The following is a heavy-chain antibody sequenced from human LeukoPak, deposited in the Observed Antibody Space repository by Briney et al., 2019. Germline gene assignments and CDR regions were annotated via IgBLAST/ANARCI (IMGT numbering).Heavy chain of an antibody. D-gene: IGHD1-26*01. J-gene: IGHJ4*02. CDR1: GFTFNTYG. V-gene: IGHV3-33*06. Sequence: GRSLRLSCAASGFTFNTYGMHWVRQAPGKGLEWVAVIWSDGTHKYYSDSVKGRFTVSRDNSKNTLYLEMNSLRVEDTAVYYCAKSNSESQTTVGNWGQGTLVTVSS. CDR3: AKSNSESQTTVGN. CDR2: IWSDGTHK.